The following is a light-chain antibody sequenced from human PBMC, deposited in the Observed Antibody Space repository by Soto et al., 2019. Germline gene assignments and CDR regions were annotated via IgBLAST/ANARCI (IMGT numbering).Light chain of an antibody. CDR3: HQYDNAPQT. CDR1: QSVSSN. CDR2: GAS. V-gene: IGKV3D-15*01. Sequence: EIVMTQSPATLSVSPGERATLSCRASQSVSSNLAWYQQKPGQAPRLLIYGASKRATGIPDRFSGSGSGTDFSLTISRLEPEDFAVYYCHQYDNAPQTYGQGTKVDI. J-gene: IGKJ2*01.